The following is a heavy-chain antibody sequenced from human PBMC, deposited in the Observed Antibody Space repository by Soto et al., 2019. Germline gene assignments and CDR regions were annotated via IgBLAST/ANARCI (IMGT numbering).Heavy chain of an antibody. V-gene: IGHV1-69*12. Sequence: QVQLVQSGAEVKKPGSSVKVSCKASGGTFSSYAISWVRQAPGQGLEWMGGIIPIFGTANYAQKFQGRVTITADESTSTAYMELSSLRSEDTAVYYCAREWAGVGYCSGGSCSPFWGQGTLVTVSS. D-gene: IGHD2-15*01. J-gene: IGHJ4*02. CDR3: AREWAGVGYCSGGSCSPF. CDR1: GGTFSSYA. CDR2: IIPIFGTA.